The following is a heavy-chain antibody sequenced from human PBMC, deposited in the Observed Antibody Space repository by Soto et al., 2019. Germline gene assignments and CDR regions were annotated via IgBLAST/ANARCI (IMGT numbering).Heavy chain of an antibody. CDR2: INHSGST. D-gene: IGHD3-10*01. Sequence: PSETLSLTCAVYGGSFSGYYWSWIRQPPGKGLEWIGEINHSGSTNYNSSLKSRVTISVDTSKNQFSLKLSSVTAADTAVYYCARGTPNYYGSGSYYKRGYYYGMDVWGQGTTVTVSS. CDR1: GGSFSGYY. J-gene: IGHJ6*02. V-gene: IGHV4-34*01. CDR3: ARGTPNYYGSGSYYKRGYYYGMDV.